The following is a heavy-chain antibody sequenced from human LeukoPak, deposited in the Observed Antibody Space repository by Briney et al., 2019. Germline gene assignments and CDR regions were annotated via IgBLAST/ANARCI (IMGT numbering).Heavy chain of an antibody. CDR2: INPNSGGT. CDR1: GYTLTDYY. Sequence: ASVKVSCKASGYTLTDYYMHWVRQAPGQGLEWMGRINPNSGGTNYAQKFQGRVTMTRDTSISTVYMELSRLRSDDTAVYYCARNGPYSGSYLYYYYYGMDVWGQGTTVTVSS. CDR3: ARNGPYSGSYLYYYYYGMDV. D-gene: IGHD1-26*01. J-gene: IGHJ6*02. V-gene: IGHV1-2*06.